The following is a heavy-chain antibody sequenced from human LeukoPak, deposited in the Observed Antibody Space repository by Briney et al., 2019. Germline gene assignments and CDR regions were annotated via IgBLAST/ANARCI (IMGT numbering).Heavy chain of an antibody. CDR3: AREGTARPLDY. J-gene: IGHJ4*02. V-gene: IGHV4-30-4*08. D-gene: IGHD6-6*01. Sequence: KTSQTLSLTCTVSGGSISSGDYYWNWIRQPPGKGLEWIGYIYYSGSTYYNPSLKSRVTISVDTSKNQFSLKLSSVTTADTAVYYCAREGTARPLDYWGQGTLVTVSS. CDR2: IYYSGST. CDR1: GGSISSGDYY.